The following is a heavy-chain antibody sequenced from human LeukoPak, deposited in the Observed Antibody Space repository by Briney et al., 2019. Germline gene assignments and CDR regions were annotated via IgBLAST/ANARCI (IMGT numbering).Heavy chain of an antibody. Sequence: PSGTLSLTCGVSGVSITSGNWWSWVRQPPGKGLEWIGEIYHSGSINYNPSLKSRVTISVDKSKNQFSLELNSVTAADTAVYYCWHSGYESGLDYWGQGTLVTVSS. CDR3: WHSGYESGLDY. J-gene: IGHJ4*02. D-gene: IGHD5-12*01. CDR2: IYHSGSI. V-gene: IGHV4-4*02. CDR1: GVSITSGNW.